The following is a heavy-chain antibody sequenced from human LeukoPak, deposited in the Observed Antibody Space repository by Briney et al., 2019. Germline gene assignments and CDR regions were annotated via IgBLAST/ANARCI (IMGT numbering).Heavy chain of an antibody. CDR1: GGSFSGYY. Sequence: KASETLSLTCAVYGGSFSGYYWSWIRQPPGKGLEWIGEINHSGSTNYNPSLKSRVTISVDTSKNQFSLKLSSVTAADTAVYYCAIHGAPGWLSQGGYWGQGTLVTVSS. V-gene: IGHV4-34*01. CDR2: INHSGST. CDR3: AIHGAPGWLSQGGY. J-gene: IGHJ4*02. D-gene: IGHD3-22*01.